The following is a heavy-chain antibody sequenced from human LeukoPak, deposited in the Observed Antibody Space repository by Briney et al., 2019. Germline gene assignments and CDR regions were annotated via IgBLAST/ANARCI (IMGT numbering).Heavy chain of an antibody. Sequence: SETLSLTCTFSGGTISNYYWSWIRQPPGKGLEWVGYIFYTGSTNYNPYLKSRVTISVDTSKNQLSLKLSYVTAADTAVYYCARGRYLDYWGQGTLVTVSS. J-gene: IGHJ4*02. D-gene: IGHD1-1*01. CDR2: IFYTGST. V-gene: IGHV4-59*01. CDR1: GGTISNYY. CDR3: ARGRYLDY.